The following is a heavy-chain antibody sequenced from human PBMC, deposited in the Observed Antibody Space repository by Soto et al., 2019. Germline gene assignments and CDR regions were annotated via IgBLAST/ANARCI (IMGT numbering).Heavy chain of an antibody. CDR3: ARIVGVPAAVYGMDV. CDR2: IYYSGST. V-gene: IGHV4-39*01. Sequence: PSVTQSLTYTVSGGSISSSSYYWGRIRQPLGKGLEWIGSIYYSGSTYYNPSLKSRVTISVDTSKNQFSLKLSSVTAADTAVYYCARIVGVPAAVYGMDVWGQGTTVTVSS. CDR1: GGSISSSSYY. J-gene: IGHJ6*02. D-gene: IGHD2-2*01.